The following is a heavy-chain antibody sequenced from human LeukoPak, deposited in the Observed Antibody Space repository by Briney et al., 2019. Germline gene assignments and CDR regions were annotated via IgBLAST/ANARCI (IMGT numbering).Heavy chain of an antibody. CDR3: ARDERGFKQLVLFDY. D-gene: IGHD6-6*01. Sequence: ASVKVSCKASGYTFTGYYMHWVRQAPGQGLEWMGWINAGNGNTNYAQKLQGRVTMTTDTSTSTAYMELRSLRSDDTAVYYCARDERGFKQLVLFDYWGQGTLVTVSS. CDR2: INAGNGNT. J-gene: IGHJ4*02. CDR1: GYTFTGYY. V-gene: IGHV1-18*04.